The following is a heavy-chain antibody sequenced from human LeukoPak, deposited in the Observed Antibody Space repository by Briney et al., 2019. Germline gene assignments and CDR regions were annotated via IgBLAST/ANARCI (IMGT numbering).Heavy chain of an antibody. CDR3: ARVRFDKHYDSWTGYYVQDL. CDR2: ISPYNGNT. J-gene: IGHJ5*02. V-gene: IGHV1-18*01. CDR1: VYSFISYG. Sequence: GASVKVSRKASVYSFISYGISWVRQAPGQGLECMGWISPYNGNTNYAQKFQGRVTMTTDTSTGTAYMELRSLRSDDTAVYYCARVRFDKHYDSWTGYYVQDLWGQGTLVTVSS. D-gene: IGHD3-3*01.